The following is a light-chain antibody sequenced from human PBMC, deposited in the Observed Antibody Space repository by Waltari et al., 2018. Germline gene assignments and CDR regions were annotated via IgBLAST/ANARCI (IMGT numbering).Light chain of an antibody. CDR1: QSISTW. Sequence: DIQMTQSPSSLSASVGDTVTITCRASQSISTWLDWYQQKPGKAPKLLLYKASTLQSGVPSRFSGSGSETEFTLTISTLQPEDSATYYCLQYNRSPHSFAQGTKVDIK. V-gene: IGKV1-17*01. CDR3: LQYNRSPHS. CDR2: KAS. J-gene: IGKJ2*03.